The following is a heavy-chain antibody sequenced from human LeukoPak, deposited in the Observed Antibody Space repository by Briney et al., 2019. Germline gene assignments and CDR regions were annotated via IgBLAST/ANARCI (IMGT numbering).Heavy chain of an antibody. D-gene: IGHD3-9*01. Sequence: GGSLRLSCAVSGFTFDEYAMHWVRQAPGKGLEWVSGISWNSGNIGYADSVKGRFTISRDNAKNSLYLQMNSLRAEDMAFYYCAKDRHYDILTDFDYWGQGTLVTVSS. V-gene: IGHV3-9*03. CDR3: AKDRHYDILTDFDY. CDR1: GFTFDEYA. CDR2: ISWNSGNI. J-gene: IGHJ4*02.